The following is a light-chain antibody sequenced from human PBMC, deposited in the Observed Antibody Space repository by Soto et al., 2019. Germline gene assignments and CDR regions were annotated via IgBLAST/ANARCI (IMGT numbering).Light chain of an antibody. CDR3: QQYNNWPPTT. CDR2: AAS. J-gene: IGKJ5*01. V-gene: IGKV3-15*01. CDR1: QSISTN. Sequence: EIVMTQSPVTLSVSPGERATLSCRASQSISTNLAWYQQKAGQAPRLLIYAASTRANGIPARFSGSGSGTDFTLTINSLQSEDFAVYYCQQYNNWPPTTFGQGTRLEI.